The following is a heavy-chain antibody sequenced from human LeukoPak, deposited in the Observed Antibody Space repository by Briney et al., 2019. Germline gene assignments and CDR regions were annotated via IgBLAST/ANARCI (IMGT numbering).Heavy chain of an antibody. J-gene: IGHJ4*02. D-gene: IGHD1-20*01. CDR2: ISSSGSTI. V-gene: IGHV3-48*04. CDR3: ETRDNFSGPV. CDR1: GFTFSSYA. Sequence: GGSLRLSCAASGFTFSSYAMSWVRQAPGKGLEWVSYISSSGSTIYYADSVKGRFTISRDNAKNSLFLQMNSLRAEDTAVYYCETRDNFSGPVWGQGTLVTVSS.